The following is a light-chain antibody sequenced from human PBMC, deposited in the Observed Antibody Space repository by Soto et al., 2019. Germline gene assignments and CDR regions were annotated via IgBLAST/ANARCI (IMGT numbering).Light chain of an antibody. CDR2: STN. J-gene: IGLJ3*02. Sequence: QSVLTQPPSASETPGQRVTISCSGSSSNIGANTVNWYQQLPGTAPKLLIYSTNQRPSGVPDRFSGSKSGTSASLAISGLQSEDEADYYCAAWDDSLNGVWVFGGGTKLTVL. CDR3: AAWDDSLNGVWV. V-gene: IGLV1-44*01. CDR1: SSNIGANT.